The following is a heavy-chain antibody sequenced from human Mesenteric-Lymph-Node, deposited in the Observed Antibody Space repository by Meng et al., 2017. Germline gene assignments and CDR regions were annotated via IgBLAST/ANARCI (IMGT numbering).Heavy chain of an antibody. Sequence: GGSLSPSCAVSASTFSTSGLNWVRQAPGKGLAWVSSISSGSNYVFHAGSVRGRFTISRDNAKNSLYLQMNSLRAEDTAVYYCARTRYFDALESLPYWGQGALVTVSS. V-gene: IGHV3-21*01. CDR2: ISSGSNYV. CDR3: ARTRYFDALESLPY. D-gene: IGHD3-22*01. CDR1: ASTFSTSG. J-gene: IGHJ4*02.